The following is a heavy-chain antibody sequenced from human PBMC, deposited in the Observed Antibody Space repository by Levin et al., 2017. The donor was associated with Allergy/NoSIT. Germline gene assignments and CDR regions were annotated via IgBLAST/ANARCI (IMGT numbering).Heavy chain of an antibody. Sequence: SETLSLTCAISGDSITFNNWWSWVRQPPGKGLEWIGEIYRSGSTNYSPSLESRVAISVDTSKNQHSLKLTSVTDADTAVYYGARTYSDYRGYYYYMDVWGQGTTVTVSS. D-gene: IGHD4-11*01. J-gene: IGHJ6*03. V-gene: IGHV4-4*02. CDR1: GDSITFNNW. CDR3: ARTYSDYRGYYYYMDV. CDR2: IYRSGST.